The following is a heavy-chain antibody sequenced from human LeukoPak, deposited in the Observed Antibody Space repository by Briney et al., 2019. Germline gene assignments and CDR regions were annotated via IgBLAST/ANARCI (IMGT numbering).Heavy chain of an antibody. J-gene: IGHJ5*02. D-gene: IGHD3-10*01. Sequence: ASVKVSCKASGYTFTSYGISWVRQAPGQWLEWMGWISAYNGNTNYAQKLQGRVTMTTDTSTSTAYMELRSLRSDDTAVYYCARESSEELWFGELLPFDPWGQGTLVTVSS. CDR1: GYTFTSYG. CDR3: ARESSEELWFGELLPFDP. V-gene: IGHV1-18*01. CDR2: ISAYNGNT.